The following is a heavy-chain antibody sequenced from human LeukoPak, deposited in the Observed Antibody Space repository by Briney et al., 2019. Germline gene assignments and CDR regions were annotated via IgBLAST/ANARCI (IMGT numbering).Heavy chain of an antibody. CDR2: INAGNGNT. CDR1: GYTFTSYA. CDR3: TRGKLDYGSGSYYKGYYYYGMDV. Sequence: ASVKVSCTASGYTFTSYAMHWVRQAPGQRLEWMGWINAGNGNTKYSQKFQGRVTITRDTSASTAYMELSSLRSEDTAVYYCTRGKLDYGSGSYYKGYYYYGMDVWGKGTTVTVSS. J-gene: IGHJ6*04. D-gene: IGHD3-10*01. V-gene: IGHV1-3*01.